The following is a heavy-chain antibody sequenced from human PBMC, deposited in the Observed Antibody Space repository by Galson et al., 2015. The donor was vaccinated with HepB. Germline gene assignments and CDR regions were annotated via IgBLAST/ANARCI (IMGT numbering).Heavy chain of an antibody. CDR1: GFNFRDYG. Sequence: SLRLSCAASGFNFRDYGMHWVRQAPGKGLEWVSSISWISGSIGYAGSVKGRFTISRDDAKSSLYLQLNSLRAEDTAFYYCAKARSGGGGANWLDPWGRGTLVIVSS. D-gene: IGHD3-16*01. V-gene: IGHV3-9*01. CDR3: AKARSGGGGANWLDP. J-gene: IGHJ5*01. CDR2: ISWISGSI.